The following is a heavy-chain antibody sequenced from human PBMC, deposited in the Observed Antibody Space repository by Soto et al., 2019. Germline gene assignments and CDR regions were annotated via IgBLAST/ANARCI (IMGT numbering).Heavy chain of an antibody. CDR3: AKDYYDSSGYYYLDYYYGMDV. J-gene: IGHJ6*02. CDR1: GFTFSSYA. CDR2: ISYDGSNK. D-gene: IGHD3-22*01. Sequence: GGSLRLSCAASGFTFSSYAMHWVRQAPGKGLEWVAVISYDGSNKYYADSVKGRFTISRDNSKNTLYLQMNSLRAEDTAVYYCAKDYYDSSGYYYLDYYYGMDVWGQGTTVTVSS. V-gene: IGHV3-30-3*01.